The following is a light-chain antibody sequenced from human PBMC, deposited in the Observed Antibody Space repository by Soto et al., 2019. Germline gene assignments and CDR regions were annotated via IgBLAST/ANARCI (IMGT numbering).Light chain of an antibody. J-gene: IGKJ2*01. CDR3: QQYGHSPRYT. CDR1: QSVNNNY. Sequence: ESVLTQSPGTLSLSPGERATLSCRASQSVNNNYLAWYQQRPGQAPRLLIYGASSRATGIPDRFRGSGSGTDFTLTISRLEPEDFAVYYCQQYGHSPRYTFGQGTKLEIK. CDR2: GAS. V-gene: IGKV3-20*01.